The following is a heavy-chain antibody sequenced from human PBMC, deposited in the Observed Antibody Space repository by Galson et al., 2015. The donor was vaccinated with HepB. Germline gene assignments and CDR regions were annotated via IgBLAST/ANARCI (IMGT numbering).Heavy chain of an antibody. CDR1: GFTFSSYG. D-gene: IGHD4-17*01. CDR2: ISYDGSNK. V-gene: IGHV3-30*18. J-gene: IGHJ6*02. CDR3: AKGYGDYYYYYGMDV. Sequence: SLRLSCAASGFTFSSYGMHWVRQAPGKGLEWVAVISYDGSNKYYADSVKGRFTISRDNSKNTLYLQMNSLRAEDTAVYYRAKGYGDYYYYYGMDVWGQGTTVTVSS.